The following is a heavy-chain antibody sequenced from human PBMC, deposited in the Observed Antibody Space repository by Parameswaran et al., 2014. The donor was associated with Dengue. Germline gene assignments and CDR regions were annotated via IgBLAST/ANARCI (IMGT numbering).Heavy chain of an antibody. D-gene: IGHD3-22*01. J-gene: IGHJ4*01. CDR2: IIPMFGTA. V-gene: IGHV1-69*01. Sequence: WVRQAPGQGLEWMGGIIPMFGTANHAQNFQGRVTITADESTNTAYMELSSLRSEDTAVYYCAREPPYYDRPFDYWARNLVTVSS. CDR3: AREPPYYDRPFDY.